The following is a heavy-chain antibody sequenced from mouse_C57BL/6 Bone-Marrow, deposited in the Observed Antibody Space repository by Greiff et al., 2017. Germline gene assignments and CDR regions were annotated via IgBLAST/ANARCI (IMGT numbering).Heavy chain of an antibody. CDR2: ISNGGGST. J-gene: IGHJ2*01. CDR3: ARDYDGIPLFDY. D-gene: IGHD2-4*01. CDR1: GFTFSDYY. V-gene: IGHV5-12*01. Sequence: EVNLVESGGGLVQPGGSLKLSCAASGFTFSDYYMYWVRQTPEKRLEWVAYISNGGGSTYYPDTVKGRFTISRDNAKNTLYLQMSRLKSEDTAMYYCARDYDGIPLFDYWGQGTTLTVSS.